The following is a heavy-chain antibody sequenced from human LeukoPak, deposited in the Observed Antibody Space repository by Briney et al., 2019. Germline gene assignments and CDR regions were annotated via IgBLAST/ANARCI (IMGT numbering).Heavy chain of an antibody. J-gene: IGHJ4*02. CDR2: INHSGST. CDR3: AAGSESYDSRGYSYYFDY. D-gene: IGHD3-22*01. CDR1: GGSFSGYY. V-gene: IGHV4-34*01. Sequence: SETLSLTCAVYGGSFSGYYWSWIRQPPGKGLEWIGEINHSGSTNYNPSLKSRATISVDTSKNQFSLKLSSVTAADTAVYYCAAGSESYDSRGYSYYFDYWGQGTLVTVSS.